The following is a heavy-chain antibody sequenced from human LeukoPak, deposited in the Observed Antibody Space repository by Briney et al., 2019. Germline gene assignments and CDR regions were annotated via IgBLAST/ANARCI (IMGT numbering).Heavy chain of an antibody. CDR1: GFSFSDYY. Sequence: GGSLRLSCAASGFSFSDYYMSWIRQAPGKGLEWVSYITSSGSIMYYADSVKGRFTISRDNAKDSLYLQMNSLRAEDTAVYYCAPIYYPSLGYWGQGTLVTVSS. J-gene: IGHJ4*02. CDR2: ITSSGSIM. D-gene: IGHD3-22*01. V-gene: IGHV3-11*01. CDR3: APIYYPSLGY.